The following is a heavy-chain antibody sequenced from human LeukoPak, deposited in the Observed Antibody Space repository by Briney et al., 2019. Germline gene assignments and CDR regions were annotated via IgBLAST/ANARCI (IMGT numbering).Heavy chain of an antibody. Sequence: ASVKVSCKASGYTFTGYYMHWVRQAPGQGLEWMGWINPNSGGTNYAQKFQGRVTMTRDTSISTAYMELSRLRSDDTAVYYCARDLSPTYCDFWSGYFRVTYYMDVWGKGTTVTVSS. V-gene: IGHV1-2*02. D-gene: IGHD3-3*01. CDR2: INPNSGGT. J-gene: IGHJ6*03. CDR3: ARDLSPTYCDFWSGYFRVTYYMDV. CDR1: GYTFTGYY.